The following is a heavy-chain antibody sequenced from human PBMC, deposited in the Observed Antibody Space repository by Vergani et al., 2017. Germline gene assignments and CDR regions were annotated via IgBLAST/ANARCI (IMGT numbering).Heavy chain of an antibody. CDR3: ARTTNWGYRKSVFFVDY. D-gene: IGHD7-27*01. Sequence: QVQLQQWGAGLLKPSETLSLTCAVYGGSFSGYYWSWIRQPPGKGLEWIGEINHSGSTNYNPSLKSRVTISVDTSKNQFSLKLSSVTAADTAVYYCARTTNWGYRKSVFFVDYWGQGTLVTVSS. V-gene: IGHV4-34*01. J-gene: IGHJ4*02. CDR1: GGSFSGYY. CDR2: INHSGST.